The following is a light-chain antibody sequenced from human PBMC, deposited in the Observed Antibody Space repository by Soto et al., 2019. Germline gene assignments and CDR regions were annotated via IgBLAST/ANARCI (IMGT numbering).Light chain of an antibody. V-gene: IGKV1-39*01. CDR1: QSISSY. CDR2: TAS. CDR3: QQSYTTPLT. Sequence: DIQMTQSPSSLSAFVGDRVTITSRASQSISSYLNWYQQKPGKAPNLLISTASTLEGGAPSRFSGSGSVTDFTLTISSLQPEDFASYYCQQSYTTPLTVGQGTRVEI. J-gene: IGKJ1*01.